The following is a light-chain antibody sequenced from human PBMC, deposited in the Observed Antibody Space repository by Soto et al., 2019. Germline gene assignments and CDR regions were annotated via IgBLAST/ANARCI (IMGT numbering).Light chain of an antibody. CDR3: QQGYTKSPLT. V-gene: IGKV1-39*01. CDR2: GAS. J-gene: IGKJ4*01. Sequence: DIQMTQSPSSLSASVGGRVTITCRTSQSINIYLNWYQQKVGEPPRLLIFGASNLQSGVPSRFSGSGVGTHFTLTISSLQAEDFATYYCQQGYTKSPLTFAGGTKVDIK. CDR1: QSINIY.